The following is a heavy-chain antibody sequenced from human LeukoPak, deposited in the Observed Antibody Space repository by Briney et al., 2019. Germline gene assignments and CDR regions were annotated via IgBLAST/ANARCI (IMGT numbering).Heavy chain of an antibody. CDR2: ISGSGGSI. Sequence: GGSLRLSCAASGFTFSSYAMNWVRQAPGKGLEWVSAISGSGGSIYYADSVKGRFTISRDNSKNTLYLQMNSLRAEDTAVYYCAKVWMVRQYFDYWGQGTLVTVSS. CDR1: GFTFSSYA. V-gene: IGHV3-23*01. CDR3: AKVWMVRQYFDY. D-gene: IGHD3-10*01. J-gene: IGHJ4*02.